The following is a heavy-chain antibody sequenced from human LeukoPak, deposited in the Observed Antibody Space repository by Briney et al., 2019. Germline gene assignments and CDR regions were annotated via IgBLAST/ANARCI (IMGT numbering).Heavy chain of an antibody. CDR1: GGSFSDYY. V-gene: IGHV4-34*01. CDR2: INYSGST. Sequence: PSGTLSLTCAVYGGSFSDYYWSWIRQPPGKGLEWIGEINYSGSTKYTSTLKSRVTISVDTSKSQFSLKLSSLTAADTAVYYCARFGFAGSGTYYNHRTYAFDVWGHGTMVTVSS. CDR3: ARFGFAGSGTYYNHRTYAFDV. D-gene: IGHD3-10*01. J-gene: IGHJ3*01.